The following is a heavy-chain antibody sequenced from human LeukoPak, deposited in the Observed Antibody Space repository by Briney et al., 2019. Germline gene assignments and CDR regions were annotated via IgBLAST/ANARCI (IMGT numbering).Heavy chain of an antibody. V-gene: IGHV1-69*13. CDR2: IIPIFGTA. CDR3: ARGETELLWFGP. CDR1: GGTFSSYA. Sequence: SVKVSCKASGGTFSSYAISWVRQAPGQGLEWMGGIIPIFGTANYAQKFQGRVTITADESTSTAYMELSSLRSEDTAVYYCARGETELLWFGPWGQGTLVTVSS. D-gene: IGHD3-10*01. J-gene: IGHJ5*02.